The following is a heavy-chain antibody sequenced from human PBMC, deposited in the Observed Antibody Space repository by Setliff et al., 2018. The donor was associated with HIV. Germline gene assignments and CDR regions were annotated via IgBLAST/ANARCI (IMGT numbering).Heavy chain of an antibody. CDR3: VRVEEYVAFRGYWEYFEF. CDR1: GYTFTDYF. D-gene: IGHD2-15*01. J-gene: IGHJ4*02. CDR2: INPNTGDT. Sequence: ASVKVSCKASGYTFTDYFLHWVRQAPGQGLEWMGYINPNTGDTNSAQKFQGRVTVTRDTSISSVYMELSSLRSDDSAVYSCVRVEEYVAFRGYWEYFEFWGQGTWVTASS. V-gene: IGHV1-2*02.